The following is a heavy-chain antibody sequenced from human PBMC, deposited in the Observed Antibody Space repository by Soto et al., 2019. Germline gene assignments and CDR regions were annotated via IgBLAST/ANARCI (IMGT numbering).Heavy chain of an antibody. Sequence: PSETLSLTCTVSGGSISSSSYYWGWIRQPPGKGLEWIGSIYYSGSTYYNPSLKSRVTISVDTSKNQFSLKLSSVTAADTAVYYCASQRGNSSGNINDYNWFDPWGQGTLVTVSS. CDR3: ASQRGNSSGNINDYNWFDP. CDR2: IYYSGST. D-gene: IGHD6-19*01. CDR1: GGSISSSSYY. J-gene: IGHJ5*02. V-gene: IGHV4-39*01.